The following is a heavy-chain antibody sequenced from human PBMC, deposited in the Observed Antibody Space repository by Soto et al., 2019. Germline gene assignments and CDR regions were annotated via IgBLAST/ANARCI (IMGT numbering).Heavy chain of an antibody. Sequence: ASVKGSCKASGYIFTIYYIHWVRQAPGQGLEWMGWINPFDGSRMFAQSFQGRVTMTRDTSTSTVYMEVSSLRSEDTAVYYCSRVDPGETSPFDHWG. D-gene: IGHD3-10*01. CDR1: GYIFTIYY. CDR2: INPFDGSR. CDR3: SRVDPGETSPFDH. J-gene: IGHJ4*01. V-gene: IGHV1-46*03.